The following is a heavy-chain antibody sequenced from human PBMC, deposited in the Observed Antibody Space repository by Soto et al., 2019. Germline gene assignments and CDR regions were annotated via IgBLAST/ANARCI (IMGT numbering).Heavy chain of an antibody. D-gene: IGHD6-13*01. CDR1: GFTFSSYA. J-gene: IGHJ6*02. CDR2: ISGSGGST. Sequence: PGGSLRLSCAASGFTFSSYAMSWVRQAPGKGLEWVSAISGSGGSTYYADSVKGRFTISRDNSKNTLYLQMNSLRAEDTAVYYCAKDLRNSISWYVVLYYYYGMDVWGQGTTVTVSS. CDR3: AKDLRNSISWYVVLYYYYGMDV. V-gene: IGHV3-23*01.